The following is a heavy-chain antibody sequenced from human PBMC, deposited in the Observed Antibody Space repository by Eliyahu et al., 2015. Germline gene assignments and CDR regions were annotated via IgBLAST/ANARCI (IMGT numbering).Heavy chain of an antibody. Sequence: EVQLLESGGGLVQPGGSLRXSCAASGXTFISYAMXWVRQAPGKGLEWVSAISGXGGSTYYADSVKGRFTISRDNSKNTLYLQMNSLRAEDTAVYYCAKCIAVAGDYYYGMDVWGQGTTVTVSS. J-gene: IGHJ6*02. V-gene: IGHV3-23*01. CDR2: ISGXGGST. D-gene: IGHD6-19*01. CDR3: AKCIAVAGDYYYGMDV. CDR1: GXTFISYA.